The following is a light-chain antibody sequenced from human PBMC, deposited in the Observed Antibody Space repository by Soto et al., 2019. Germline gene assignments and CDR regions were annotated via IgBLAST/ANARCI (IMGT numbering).Light chain of an antibody. V-gene: IGKV4-1*01. CDR3: DHYYRPSRP. CDR1: QTVLYSSNNKTY. J-gene: IGKJ2*01. Sequence: DIVMTQSPYSLAVSLGERATINCKSSQTVLYSSNNKTYLAWYQKRPGQPRKLLIYWASTRESGVPDRFRGSGSGTEFTLTISSLQAEDVAFYYCDHYYRPSRPLGQGT. CDR2: WAS.